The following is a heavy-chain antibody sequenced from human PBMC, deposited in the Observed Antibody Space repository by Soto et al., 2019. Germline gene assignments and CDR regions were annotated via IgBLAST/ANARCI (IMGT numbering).Heavy chain of an antibody. D-gene: IGHD3-3*01. CDR2: INHSGST. J-gene: IGHJ4*02. V-gene: IGHV4-34*01. CDR3: ASRARLGVVMIDY. CDR1: GGSFSGYY. Sequence: SETLSLTCAVYGGSFSGYYWSWIRQPPGKGLEWIGEINHSGSTNYNPSLKSRVTISVDTSKNQFSLKLSSVTAADTAVYYCASRARLGVVMIDYWRKGTLVTVSS.